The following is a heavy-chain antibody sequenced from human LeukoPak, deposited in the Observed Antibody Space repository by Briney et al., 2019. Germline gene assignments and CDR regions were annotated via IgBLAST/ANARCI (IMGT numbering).Heavy chain of an antibody. CDR1: GGSISSGSYY. J-gene: IGHJ5*02. D-gene: IGHD6-19*01. V-gene: IGHV4-61*02. CDR2: IYTSGST. CDR3: ARGIAVAGVRS. Sequence: SETLSLTCTVSGGSISSGSYYLSWIRQPAGKGLEWIGRIYTSGSTNYDPSLKSRVTISVDTSKHQFSLKLSSVTAADTAVYYCARGIAVAGVRSWGQGTLVTVSS.